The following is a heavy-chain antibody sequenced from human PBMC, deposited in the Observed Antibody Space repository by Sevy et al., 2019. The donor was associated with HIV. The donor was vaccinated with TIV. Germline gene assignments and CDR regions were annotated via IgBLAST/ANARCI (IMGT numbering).Heavy chain of an antibody. Sequence: GGSLRLSCAASGFTFSSYWMSWVRQAPGKGLEWVANIKQDGSEKYYVDSVKGRFTISRDNAKNSLYLQMNSLRAEDTAVYYCARVRWERPSAYYYGMDVWGQGTTVTVSS. D-gene: IGHD1-26*01. CDR3: ARVRWERPSAYYYGMDV. CDR2: IKQDGSEK. CDR1: GFTFSSYW. V-gene: IGHV3-7*01. J-gene: IGHJ6*02.